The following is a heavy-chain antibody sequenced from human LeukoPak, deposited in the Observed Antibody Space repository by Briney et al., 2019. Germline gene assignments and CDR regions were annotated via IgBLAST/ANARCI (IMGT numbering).Heavy chain of an antibody. CDR1: GFTFSSSW. D-gene: IGHD3-10*01. CDR3: AKIYVSGIDF. CDR2: INQDGSGK. Sequence: GGSLRLSCAASGFTFSSSWMSWVRQAPGKGLEWVANINQDGSGKYYLDSLRGRFTISRDNAKNSLYLQVNSLRAEDTAVYYCAKIYVSGIDFWGQGTLVTVSS. J-gene: IGHJ4*02. V-gene: IGHV3-7*05.